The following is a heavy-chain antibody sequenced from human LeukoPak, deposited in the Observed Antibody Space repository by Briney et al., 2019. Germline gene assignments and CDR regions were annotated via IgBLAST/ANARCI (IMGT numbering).Heavy chain of an antibody. CDR1: GGSFSGYY. J-gene: IGHJ5*02. Sequence: SETLSLTCAVYGGSFSGYYWSWIRQPPGKGLEWIGEINHSGSTNYNPSLKSRVTISVDTSKNQFSLKLSSVTAADTAVYYCARTTGTVTYNWFDPWGQGTLVTVSS. D-gene: IGHD4-11*01. CDR2: INHSGST. V-gene: IGHV4-34*01. CDR3: ARTTGTVTYNWFDP.